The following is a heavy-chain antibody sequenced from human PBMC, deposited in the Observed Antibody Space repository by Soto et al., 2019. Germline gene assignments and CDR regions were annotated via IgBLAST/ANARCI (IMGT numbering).Heavy chain of an antibody. CDR1: GYSFTSYW. CDR2: IYPGDSDT. CDR3: ARPYYDSSGPPWYGMDV. Sequence: PGESLKISCKGSGYSFTSYWIGWVRQMPGKGLEWMGIIYPGDSDTRYSPSFQGQVTISADKSISTAYLQWSSLKASDTAMYYCARPYYDSSGPPWYGMDVWGQGTTVTVSS. D-gene: IGHD3-22*01. V-gene: IGHV5-51*01. J-gene: IGHJ6*02.